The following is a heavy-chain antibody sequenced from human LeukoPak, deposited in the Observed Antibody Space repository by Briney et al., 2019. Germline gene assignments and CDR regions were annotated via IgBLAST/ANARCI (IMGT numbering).Heavy chain of an antibody. J-gene: IGHJ3*02. CDR1: GFTFSSYA. CDR3: ARRDIVVVPAAIFGAFDI. V-gene: IGHV3-23*01. D-gene: IGHD2-2*02. Sequence: GGSLRLSCAASGFTFSSYAMSWGGQAPGKGLEWVAAISGSGGSTYYADAVKGRFTSFRDNAENALYQTMNNLRAEDTALYYCARRDIVVVPAAIFGAFDIWGQGTMVTVSS. CDR2: ISGSGGST.